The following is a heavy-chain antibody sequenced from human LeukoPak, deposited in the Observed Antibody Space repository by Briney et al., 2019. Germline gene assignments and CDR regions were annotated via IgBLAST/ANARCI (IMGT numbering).Heavy chain of an antibody. CDR1: GFTFSSYG. V-gene: IGHV3-30*03. CDR3: ARGATPDY. Sequence: PGRSLRLSCAASGFTFSSYGMHWVRQAPGKGLEWVAVISYDGSNKYYADSVKGRFTISRDNSKNTLYLQMNSLRAEDTAVYYCARGATPDYWGQGTLVTVSS. CDR2: ISYDGSNK. J-gene: IGHJ4*02.